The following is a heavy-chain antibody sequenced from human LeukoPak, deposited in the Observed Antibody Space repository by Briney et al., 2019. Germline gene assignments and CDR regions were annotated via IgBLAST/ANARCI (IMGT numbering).Heavy chain of an antibody. J-gene: IGHJ4*02. V-gene: IGHV3-23*01. CDR3: AKDPPYYYDSSGYSHGNY. CDR2: ISGSGGST. CDR1: GFTFSSYA. Sequence: PGGSLRLSCAASGFTFSSYAMSWVRQAAGKGLEWVSAISGSGGSTYYADSVKGRFTISRDNSKNTLYLQMNSLRAEDTAVYYCAKDPPYYYDSSGYSHGNYWGQGTLVTVSS. D-gene: IGHD3-22*01.